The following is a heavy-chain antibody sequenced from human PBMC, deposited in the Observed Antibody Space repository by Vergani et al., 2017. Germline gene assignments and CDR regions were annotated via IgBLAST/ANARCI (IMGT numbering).Heavy chain of an antibody. J-gene: IGHJ5*01. CDR1: GFTFSNYW. V-gene: IGHV3-74*01. D-gene: IGHD2/OR15-2a*01. CDR3: ARSRCIEDCYMSDSLDS. Sequence: EVQLVESGGGLVKPGGSLRLSCTASGFTFSNYWMQWVRQAPGKGLMWVSRINSDGDSTSDADSVKGRFTISRDNAKNTLYLQMDSLRAEDTAVYYCARSRCIEDCYMSDSLDSWGQGTLVTVSS. CDR2: INSDGDST.